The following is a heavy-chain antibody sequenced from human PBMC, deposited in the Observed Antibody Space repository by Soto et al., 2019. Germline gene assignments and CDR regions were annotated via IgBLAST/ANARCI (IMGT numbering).Heavy chain of an antibody. CDR3: VREANWNYEVGNYFDN. CDR2: IFHSGST. CDR1: GASISSGDYY. V-gene: IGHV4-30-4*01. Sequence: SETLSLTCTVSGASISSGDYYWSWIRQPPGKGLEWIGYIFHSGSTYYNPSLKSRITLSIDMSNNQFSLNLRSVTAADTAVYYCVREANWNYEVGNYFDNWGQRILVTVS. J-gene: IGHJ4*02. D-gene: IGHD1-7*01.